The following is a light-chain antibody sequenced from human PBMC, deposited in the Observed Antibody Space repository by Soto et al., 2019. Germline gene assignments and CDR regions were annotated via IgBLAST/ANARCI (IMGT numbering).Light chain of an antibody. J-gene: IGKJ1*01. Sequence: LVVTQSPATLSLSPGERATLSCRASQSVSSYLAWYQQKPGQAPRLLIYDASNRATGIPARFSGSGSGTDFTLTISSLEPEDFAVYYCQQRSNWPRTFGQGTKVDIK. V-gene: IGKV3-11*01. CDR3: QQRSNWPRT. CDR1: QSVSSY. CDR2: DAS.